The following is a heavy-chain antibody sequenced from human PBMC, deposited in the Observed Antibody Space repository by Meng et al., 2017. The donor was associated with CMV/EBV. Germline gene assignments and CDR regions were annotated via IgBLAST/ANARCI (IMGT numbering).Heavy chain of an antibody. V-gene: IGHV3-23*05. CDR3: AKGRGGTGSSYFDA. D-gene: IGHD1-1*01. CDR1: GFTFGDYG. Sequence: GGSLRLSCAASGFTFGDYGMSWVRQAPGKGLEWVSSINNRGSSTYYADTVKGRLTISRDNSNNTLYVQMNSPTVEDTAGYYCAKGRGGTGSSYFDAWGQGTPVTVSS. J-gene: IGHJ4*02. CDR2: INNRGSST.